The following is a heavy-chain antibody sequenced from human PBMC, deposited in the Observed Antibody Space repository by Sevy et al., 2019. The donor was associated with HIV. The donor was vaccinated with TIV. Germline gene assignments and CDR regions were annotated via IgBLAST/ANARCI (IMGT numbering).Heavy chain of an antibody. Sequence: ASVKVSCKASGYTFTGYYMHWVRQAPGQGLEWMGRINPNSGGTNYAQKFQGRVTMTRDTSISTAYMKLGWLGSDDTAVYYCASFYCSGGSCSNSYYFDYWGQGTLVTVSS. D-gene: IGHD2-15*01. J-gene: IGHJ4*02. V-gene: IGHV1-2*06. CDR2: INPNSGGT. CDR1: GYTFTGYY. CDR3: ASFYCSGGSCSNSYYFDY.